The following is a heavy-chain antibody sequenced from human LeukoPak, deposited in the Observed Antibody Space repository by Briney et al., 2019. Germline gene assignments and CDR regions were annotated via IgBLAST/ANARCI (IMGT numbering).Heavy chain of an antibody. CDR1: GGSISSYY. D-gene: IGHD5-18*01. V-gene: IGHV4-59*01. Sequence: PSETLPLTCTVSGGSISSYYWSWIRQPPGKGLEWIGYIYYSGSTNYNPPLKSRVTISVDTSKNQFSLKLSSVTAADTAAYYCATKMGPIQLWNLMAFDYWGQGTLVTVSS. J-gene: IGHJ4*02. CDR2: IYYSGST. CDR3: ATKMGPIQLWNLMAFDY.